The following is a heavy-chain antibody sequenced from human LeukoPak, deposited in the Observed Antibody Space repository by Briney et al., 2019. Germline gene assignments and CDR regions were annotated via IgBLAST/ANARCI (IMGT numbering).Heavy chain of an antibody. CDR1: GGSFSGYY. V-gene: IGHV4-34*01. J-gene: IGHJ5*02. D-gene: IGHD2-15*01. CDR3: ARDVVVVAGRFDP. CDR2: INHSGST. Sequence: SETLSLTCAVYGGSFSGYYWSWIRQPPGKGLEWIGEINHSGSTNYNPSLKSRATISVDTSKNQFSLKLSSVTAADTAVYYCARDVVVVAGRFDPWGQGTLVTVSS.